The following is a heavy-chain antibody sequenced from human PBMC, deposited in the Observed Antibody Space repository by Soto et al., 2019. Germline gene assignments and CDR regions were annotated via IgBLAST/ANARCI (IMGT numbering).Heavy chain of an antibody. Sequence: QVHLQESGPGLVKPSGTLSLTCSVSRGSISSSNWWTWVRQSPGKGVEWIGEINESGSTTYNPSLRSRSTISVNKSQILFSLNPRSATSADTAAYSCASARHYTNRLAWWLHPWGPGPLVPVAS. CDR1: RGSISSSNW. J-gene: IGHJ5*02. V-gene: IGHV4-4*02. D-gene: IGHD3-3*02. CDR2: INESGST. CDR3: ASARHYTNRLAWWLHP.